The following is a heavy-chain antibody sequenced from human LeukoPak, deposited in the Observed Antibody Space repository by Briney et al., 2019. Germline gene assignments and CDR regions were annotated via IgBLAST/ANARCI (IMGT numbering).Heavy chain of an antibody. Sequence: ASVKVSCKASGYTFTGYYMHWVRQAPGQGLEWMGWISAYNGNTNYAQKLQGRVTMTTDTSTSTAYMELRSLRSDDTAVYYCARDWGPYYYGSGSYPDAFDIWGQGTMVTVSS. J-gene: IGHJ3*02. CDR3: ARDWGPYYYGSGSYPDAFDI. D-gene: IGHD3-10*01. V-gene: IGHV1-18*04. CDR1: GYTFTGYY. CDR2: ISAYNGNT.